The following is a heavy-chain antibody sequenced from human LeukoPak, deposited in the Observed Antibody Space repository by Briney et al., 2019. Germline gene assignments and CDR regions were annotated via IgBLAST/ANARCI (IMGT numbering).Heavy chain of an antibody. CDR3: AIGGGIGYYYMDV. CDR2: IMPIFGTP. D-gene: IGHD3-16*01. CDR1: GGTFKNYG. V-gene: IGHV1-69*05. Sequence: ASVKVSCRASGGTFKNYGISWLRQAPGQGPEWMGGIMPIFGTPTYARKFQGGVTISTDEGTSTAYMELSSLRSEDTAVYYCAIGGGIGYYYMDVWANGPRSPSP. J-gene: IGHJ6*03.